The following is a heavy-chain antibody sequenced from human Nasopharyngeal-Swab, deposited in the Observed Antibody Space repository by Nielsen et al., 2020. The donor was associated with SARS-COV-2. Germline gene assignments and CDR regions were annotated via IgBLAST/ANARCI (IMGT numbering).Heavy chain of an antibody. J-gene: IGHJ4*02. V-gene: IGHV3-11*06. Sequence: GGSLRLSCSASGFPFSDYYMSWIRQAPGKGLEWVSYISSSSSYTNYADSVKGRFTISRDNAKNSLYLQMNSLRAEDTAVYYCAREGRPQDRFYYWGLGTLVTVSS. D-gene: IGHD2-15*01. CDR3: AREGRPQDRFYY. CDR2: ISSSSSYT. CDR1: GFPFSDYY.